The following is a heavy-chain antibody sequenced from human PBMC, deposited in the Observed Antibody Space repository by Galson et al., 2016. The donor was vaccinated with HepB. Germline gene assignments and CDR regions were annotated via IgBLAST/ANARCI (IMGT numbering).Heavy chain of an antibody. CDR2: ISSSGEAT. J-gene: IGHJ4*02. Sequence: SLRLSCAASEFTFSSYGMSWVRQAPGKGMEWVSAISSSGEATYYADSVKGRFTIFRDSSKNTLYLQMNSLRVEDTAVYYCANYALEAIYYYFDYWGQGTLVTVSS. CDR3: ANYALEAIYYYFDY. CDR1: EFTFSSYG. V-gene: IGHV3-23*01. D-gene: IGHD3-9*01.